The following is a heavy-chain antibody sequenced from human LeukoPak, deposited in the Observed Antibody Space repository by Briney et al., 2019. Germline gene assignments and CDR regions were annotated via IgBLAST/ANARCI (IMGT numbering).Heavy chain of an antibody. CDR1: GYTFTSYD. D-gene: IGHD3-10*01. CDR2: MNPNSGNT. CDR3: ARSMVRGEGFDY. J-gene: IGHJ4*02. Sequence: EASVTVSFKASGYTFTSYDINWVRQAPGQGLEWMGWMNPNSGNTGYAQKFQGRVTMTRNTSISTAYMELSSLRSEDTAVYYCARSMVRGEGFDYWGQGTLVTVSS. V-gene: IGHV1-8*01.